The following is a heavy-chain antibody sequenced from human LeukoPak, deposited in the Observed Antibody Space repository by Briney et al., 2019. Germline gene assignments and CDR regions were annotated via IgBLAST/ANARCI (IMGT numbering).Heavy chain of an antibody. CDR1: GDSVSSNSAA. V-gene: IGHV6-1*01. CDR2: AYYRSKWYN. D-gene: IGHD3-3*01. CDR3: ASAQAETYDFWSGYSQPVDY. Sequence: SQTLSLTCAISGDSVSSNSAAWNWSRQSPSRGLEWLERAYYRSKWYNEYAVSVKSRITINPDTSKNQFSLQLNSVTPEDTAVYYCASAQAETYDFWSGYSQPVDYWGQGTLVTVSS. J-gene: IGHJ4*02.